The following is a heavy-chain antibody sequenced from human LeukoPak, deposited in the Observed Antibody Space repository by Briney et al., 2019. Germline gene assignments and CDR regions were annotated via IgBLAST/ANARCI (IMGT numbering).Heavy chain of an antibody. CDR1: GFTFSSYA. D-gene: IGHD1-7*01. V-gene: IGHV3-23*01. J-gene: IGHJ4*02. CDR3: AKDERNWNYNLASQTYD. CDR2: ISGSGGST. Sequence: PGGSLRLSCAASGFTFSSYAMSWVRLAPGKGLEWVSAISGSGGSTYYADSVKGRFTISRDNSKNTLHLQMNSLRAEDTAVYYCAKDERNWNYNLASQTYDWGQGTLVTVSS.